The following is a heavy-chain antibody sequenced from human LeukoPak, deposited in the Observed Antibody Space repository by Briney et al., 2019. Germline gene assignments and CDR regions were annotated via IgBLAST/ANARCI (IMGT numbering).Heavy chain of an antibody. D-gene: IGHD6-19*01. CDR1: GFTFGDYA. CDR2: INHSGST. CDR3: ARGRGEVAGTSIDY. J-gene: IGHJ4*02. V-gene: IGHV4-34*01. Sequence: GSLRLSCTASGFTFGDYAMSWIRQPPGKGLEWIGEINHSGSTNYNPSLKSRVTISVDTSKNQFSLKLSSVTAADTAVYYCARGRGEVAGTSIDYWGQGTLVTVSS.